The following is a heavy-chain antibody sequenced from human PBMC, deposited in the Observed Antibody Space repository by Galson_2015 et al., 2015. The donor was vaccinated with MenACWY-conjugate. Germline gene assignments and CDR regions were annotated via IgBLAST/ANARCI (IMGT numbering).Heavy chain of an antibody. Sequence: SLRLSCAASGFIFNKYAMTWIRQAPGKGLEWLSATSGSGGVTYHADSVKGRFTIFRDNSKKTVYLQMNSLKVEDTARYYCAKGPLYDSSGSDSDYFDYWGQGTLVTVSS. J-gene: IGHJ4*02. V-gene: IGHV3-23*01. CDR2: TSGSGGVT. D-gene: IGHD3-22*01. CDR3: AKGPLYDSSGSDSDYFDY. CDR1: GFIFNKYA.